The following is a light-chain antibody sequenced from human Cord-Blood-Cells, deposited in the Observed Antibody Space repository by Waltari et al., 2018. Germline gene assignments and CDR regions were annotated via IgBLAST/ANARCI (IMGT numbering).Light chain of an antibody. CDR3: AAWDDSLSGWV. CDR1: SSNIGSNY. CDR2: RNN. J-gene: IGLJ3*02. V-gene: IGLV1-47*01. Sequence: QSVLTQPPSASGTPGQRVTISCSGSSSNIGSNYVYWYQQLPGTAPKLLIYRNNRRPGCGPDGCSGSKSGPSASLAISGLRAGDEAEYYCAAWDDSLSGWVFGGGTKLTVL.